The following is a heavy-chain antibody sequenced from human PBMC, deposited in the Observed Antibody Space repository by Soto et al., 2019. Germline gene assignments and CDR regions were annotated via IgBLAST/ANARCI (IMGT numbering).Heavy chain of an antibody. J-gene: IGHJ6*02. V-gene: IGHV4-59*01. D-gene: IGHD2-2*01. CDR2: IYYSGST. CDR3: ARGVGLVPAERNSNPQYYYYYYGMDV. Sequence: PSETLSLTCSVSFISLTDFHWGWLRHSPGKGLEWIGYIYYSGSTNYNPSLKSRVTISVDTSKNQFSLKLSSVTAADTAVYYCARGVGLVPAERNSNPQYYYYYYGMDVWGQGTTVTVSS. CDR1: FISLTDFH.